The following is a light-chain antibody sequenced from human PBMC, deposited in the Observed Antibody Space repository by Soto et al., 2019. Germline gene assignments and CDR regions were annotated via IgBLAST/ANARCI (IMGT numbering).Light chain of an antibody. V-gene: IGKV1-33*01. Sequence: DIQMTQSPSALSASVGDRVTITCQASQDISDVLNWYQQQPGKAPKVLFYDASKLQTGVPSRFSGRGSGKDFTFTISSLQPDDSGTYYCQQFYDLPITFGQGTRLEIK. CDR2: DAS. CDR1: QDISDV. J-gene: IGKJ5*01. CDR3: QQFYDLPIT.